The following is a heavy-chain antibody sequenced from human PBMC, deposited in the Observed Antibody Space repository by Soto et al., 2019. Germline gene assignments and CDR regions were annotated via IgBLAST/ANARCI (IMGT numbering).Heavy chain of an antibody. Sequence: QVQLVESGGGVVQPGRSLRLSCAASGFTFSNYDMHWVRQAPGKGLEWVAVISYDGNNKYYADSVKGRFTISRDNSKNTLYLHMNSLRAEDTAVYYLHLSDYSKETGYYYYMYVWGKGTTVTVSS. CDR1: GFTFSNYD. J-gene: IGHJ6*03. CDR3: HLSDYSKETGYYYYMYV. CDR2: ISYDGNNK. V-gene: IGHV3-30*03. D-gene: IGHD4-4*01.